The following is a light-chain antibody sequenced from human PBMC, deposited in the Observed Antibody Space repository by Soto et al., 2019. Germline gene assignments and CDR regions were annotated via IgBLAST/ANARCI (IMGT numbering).Light chain of an antibody. CDR2: EVT. Sequence: QSVLTQPASVSGSPGQSITISCTRTSSDVGSYNLVSWYQQHPGKAPNLMIYEVTKRPSGVSDRFSGSKSGNTASLTISGLQAEDEADYYCCSYASSSTYVFGTGTKVTVL. J-gene: IGLJ1*01. V-gene: IGLV2-23*02. CDR3: CSYASSSTYV. CDR1: SSDVGSYNL.